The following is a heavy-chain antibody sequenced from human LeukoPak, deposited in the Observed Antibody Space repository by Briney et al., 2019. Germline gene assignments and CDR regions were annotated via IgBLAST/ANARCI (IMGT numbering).Heavy chain of an antibody. CDR1: GYTLTELS. D-gene: IGHD5-18*01. CDR2: IIPIFGTA. CDR3: ARGGKRGYSYGPYFDY. J-gene: IGHJ4*02. V-gene: IGHV1-69*13. Sequence: SVKVSCKVSGYTLTELSMHWVRQAPGQGLEWMGGIIPIFGTANYAQKFQGRVTITADESTSTAYMELSSLRSEDTAVYYCARGGKRGYSYGPYFDYWGQGTLVTVSS.